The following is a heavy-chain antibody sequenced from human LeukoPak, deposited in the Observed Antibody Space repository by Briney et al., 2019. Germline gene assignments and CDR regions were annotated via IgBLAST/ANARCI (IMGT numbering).Heavy chain of an antibody. CDR1: GFTFDDYA. CDR2: ISWNSGSI. CDR3: AKSLPADYFDY. V-gene: IGHV3-9*01. Sequence: GRSLRLSCAASGFTFDDYAMHWVRQAPGKGLEWVSGISWNSGSIGYADSVKGRFTISRDNAKNSLYLQMNSLRAEDTALYYCAKSLPADYFDYWGQGTLVTVSS. J-gene: IGHJ4*02. D-gene: IGHD2-15*01.